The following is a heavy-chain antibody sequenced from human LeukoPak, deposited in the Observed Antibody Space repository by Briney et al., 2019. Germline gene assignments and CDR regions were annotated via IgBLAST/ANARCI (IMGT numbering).Heavy chain of an antibody. J-gene: IGHJ3*02. Sequence: PGGSLRLSCAASGFTFSSYAMSWVRQAPGKGLEWVAAISGGGGSTYYADSVKGRFTISRDNSKNTLYLQMNSLRAEDTAVYYCAKWKPYDSSGHLGAFDIWGQGTMVTVSS. CDR2: ISGGGGST. CDR3: AKWKPYDSSGHLGAFDI. V-gene: IGHV3-23*01. CDR1: GFTFSSYA. D-gene: IGHD3-22*01.